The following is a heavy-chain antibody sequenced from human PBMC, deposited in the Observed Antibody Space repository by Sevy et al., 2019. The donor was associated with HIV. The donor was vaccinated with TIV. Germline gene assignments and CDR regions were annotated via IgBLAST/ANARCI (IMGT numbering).Heavy chain of an antibody. CDR3: GTTREYYSDSSGYIDY. V-gene: IGHV1-24*01. CDR2: FDPEDGET. D-gene: IGHD3-22*01. CDR1: GYTLTELS. J-gene: IGHJ4*02. Sequence: ASVKVSCKVSGYTLTELSMHWVRPAPGKGLEWMGRFDPEDGETIYAQRFQGRVTMTEDPSTDTAYVELSSLRSEDTDVYYCGTTREYYSDSSGYIDYWGQGTLVTVSS.